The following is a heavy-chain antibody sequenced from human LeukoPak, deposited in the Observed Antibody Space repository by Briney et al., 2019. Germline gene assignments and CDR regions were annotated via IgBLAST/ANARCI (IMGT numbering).Heavy chain of an antibody. CDR1: GFTFSRYN. J-gene: IGHJ4*02. Sequence: GGSLGLSCAASGFTFSRYNMNWVRQAPGKGLEWVSYISSSSSTIYYADSVKGRFTISRDNAKTSLYLQMNSLRDEDTAVYYCARMTHSGSYYFDYWGQGTLVTVSS. D-gene: IGHD1-26*01. V-gene: IGHV3-48*02. CDR2: ISSSSSTI. CDR3: ARMTHSGSYYFDY.